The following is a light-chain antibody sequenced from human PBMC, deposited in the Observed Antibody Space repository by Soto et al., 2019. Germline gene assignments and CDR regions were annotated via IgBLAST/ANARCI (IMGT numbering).Light chain of an antibody. V-gene: IGKV1-39*01. Sequence: DIQMTQSPSSLSASVGDRVTITCRASQSISNYLNWYQQKPGKAPNLLISAASSLQSGVPSRFSGSGSGTDFTLAIRCLQSEDFATYYCQQSCSIPPPFGQGTKLEIK. CDR2: AAS. J-gene: IGKJ2*01. CDR3: QQSCSIPPP. CDR1: QSISNY.